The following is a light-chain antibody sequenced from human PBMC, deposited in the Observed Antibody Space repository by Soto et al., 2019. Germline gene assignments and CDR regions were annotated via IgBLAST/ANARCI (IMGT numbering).Light chain of an antibody. CDR1: SSNIGAGYD. V-gene: IGLV1-40*01. CDR2: GNS. J-gene: IGLJ2*01. CDR3: QSYDSSHVV. Sequence: QSVLTQPPSVSGAPGQRVTISCTGSSSNIGAGYDVHWYQQLPGTAPKLLIFGNSNRPSGVPDRFSGSKSGTSASLAITGLQAEDEADYYCQSYDSSHVVFGGETKLTVL.